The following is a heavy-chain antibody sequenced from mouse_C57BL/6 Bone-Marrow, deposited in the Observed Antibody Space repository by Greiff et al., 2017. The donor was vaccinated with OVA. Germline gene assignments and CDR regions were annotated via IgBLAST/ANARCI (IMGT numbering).Heavy chain of an antibody. D-gene: IGHD3-3*01. CDR3: ARSDGTRDDLDY. V-gene: IGHV1-39*01. CDR2: INPNYGTT. Sequence: VQLKESGPELVKPGASVKISCKASGYSFTDYNMNWVKQSNGKSLEWIGVINPNYGTTSYNQKFKGKAKFTVDQSSSTAYMQLNSRTSEDSAVYYCARSDGTRDDLDYWGQGTTLTVSS. CDR1: GYSFTDYN. J-gene: IGHJ2*01.